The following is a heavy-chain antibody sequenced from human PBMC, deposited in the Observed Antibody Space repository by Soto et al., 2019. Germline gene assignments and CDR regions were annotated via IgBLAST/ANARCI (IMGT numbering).Heavy chain of an antibody. Sequence: QVQLRESGPGLVKPSQTLSLTCAVSGGSISGNGYYWNWIRQHPGKGLEWIGYISYSGRTFYSPSLKSRVTTSLDTSKNQFSLKLSSVTAADTAIYYCARGSIFGVVLNAFDIWGQGTMVAVSS. CDR3: ARGSIFGVVLNAFDI. CDR1: GGSISGNGYY. CDR2: ISYSGRT. J-gene: IGHJ3*02. D-gene: IGHD3-3*01. V-gene: IGHV4-31*11.